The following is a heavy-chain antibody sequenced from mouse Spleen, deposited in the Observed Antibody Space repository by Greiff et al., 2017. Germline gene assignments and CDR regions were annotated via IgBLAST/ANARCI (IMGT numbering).Heavy chain of an antibody. CDR1: GYTFTDYE. Sequence: QVQLQQSGAELVRPGASVTLSCKASGYTFTDYEMHWVKQTPVHGLEWIGAIDPETGGTAYNQKFKGKAILTADKSSSTAYMELRSLTSEDSAVYYCTRSGSQAWFAYWGQGTLVTVSA. CDR2: IDPETGGT. J-gene: IGHJ3*01. V-gene: IGHV1-15*01. D-gene: IGHD4-1*01. CDR3: TRSGSQAWFAY.